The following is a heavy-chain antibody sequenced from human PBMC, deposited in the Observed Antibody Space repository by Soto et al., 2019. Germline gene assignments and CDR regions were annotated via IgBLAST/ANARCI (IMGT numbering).Heavy chain of an antibody. CDR3: ASGWFGEFVYQFDY. Sequence: QVQLVQSGAEVKKPGASVKVSCKPSGYTFTSYGITWVRQAPGQGLEWMGWISAYNGNTNYAQKFQGRVTMTTDTSTRTADMELRSLGSDDTAVYYCASGWFGEFVYQFDYWGQGTLVTVSS. CDR1: GYTFTSYG. D-gene: IGHD3-10*01. CDR2: ISAYNGNT. V-gene: IGHV1-18*01. J-gene: IGHJ4*02.